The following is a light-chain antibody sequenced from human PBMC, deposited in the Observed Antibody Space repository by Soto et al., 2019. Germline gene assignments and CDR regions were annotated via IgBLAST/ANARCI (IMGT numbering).Light chain of an antibody. J-gene: IGKJ1*01. V-gene: IGKV1-39*01. CDR3: THSFSTPPK. CDR1: QSISSY. CDR2: AAS. Sequence: IQQTQSPSSLSASVGDRVTITCRASQSISSYLNLYQQKPGKAPNLLIYAASSLQSGVQSRFSGRGSGTDFTLTISSLEPEGFGTSLCTHSFSTPPKFGHGTRVYIK.